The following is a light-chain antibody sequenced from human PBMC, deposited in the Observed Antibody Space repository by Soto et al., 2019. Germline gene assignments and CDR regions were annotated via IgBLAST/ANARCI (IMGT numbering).Light chain of an antibody. J-gene: IGKJ2*01. CDR3: QHYSSSPPVT. CDR2: GAS. V-gene: IGKV3-20*01. Sequence: EIVLTQSPGTLSLSPGERATLSCRASQSVSSNYLAWYQQKPGQAPRLLIYGASSRATGIPDRFSGSGSGTDFTLTISRLEPEDFAVYYCQHYSSSPPVTFGQGTKVE. CDR1: QSVSSNY.